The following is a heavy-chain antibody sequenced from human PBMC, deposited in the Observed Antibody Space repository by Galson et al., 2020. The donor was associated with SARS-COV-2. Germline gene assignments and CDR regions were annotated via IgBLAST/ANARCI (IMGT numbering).Heavy chain of an antibody. CDR1: GFIISSYP. CDR2: ISYDGSNA. D-gene: IGHD2-2*03. Sequence: GGSLTLYCAASGFIISSYPMHSVRQAPPKGLEWVTVISYDGSNAYYADPVKGRFTISRDNSKNTLYLQMNSLRADDTAVYYCARGPPTPGYCGSTSCYPDYWGQGTLVTASS. CDR3: ARGPPTPGYCGSTSCYPDY. J-gene: IGHJ4*02. V-gene: IGHV3-30-3*01.